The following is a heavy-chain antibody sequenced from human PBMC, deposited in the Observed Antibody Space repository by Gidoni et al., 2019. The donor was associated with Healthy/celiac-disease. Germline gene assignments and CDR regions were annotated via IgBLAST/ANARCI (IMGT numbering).Heavy chain of an antibody. CDR3: ARDGVVVTAQFDY. CDR2: ISSSGSTI. J-gene: IGHJ4*02. CDR1: GFTFSSYE. Sequence: EVQLVESGGGLVQPGGSLRLSCAASGFTFSSYEMNWVRQAPGKGLGWVSYISSSGSTIYYADSVKGRFTIFRDNAKNSLYLQMNSLRAEDTAVYYCARDGVVVTAQFDYWGQGTLVTVSS. D-gene: IGHD2-21*02. V-gene: IGHV3-48*03.